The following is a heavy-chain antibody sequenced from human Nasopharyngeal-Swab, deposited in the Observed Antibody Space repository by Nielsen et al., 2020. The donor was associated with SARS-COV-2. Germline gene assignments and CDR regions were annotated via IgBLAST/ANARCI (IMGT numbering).Heavy chain of an antibody. CDR3: AKDRDSGDDSDDYYHYYGMDV. CDR2: ISGSDHTT. J-gene: IGHJ6*02. V-gene: IGHV3-23*01. D-gene: IGHD5-12*01. CDR1: GFTFRSYA. Sequence: GGSLRPSCAASGFTFRSYALSWVRQAPGKGLEWVSVISGSDHTTYYADSVKGRFTISRDNSKNTVNLQMNSLRVEDTAIYYCAKDRDSGDDSDDYYHYYGMDVWGQGTTVTVFS.